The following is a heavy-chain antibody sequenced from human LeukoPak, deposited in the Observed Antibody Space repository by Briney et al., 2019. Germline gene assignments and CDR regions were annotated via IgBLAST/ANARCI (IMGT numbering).Heavy chain of an antibody. V-gene: IGHV3-30-3*01. CDR2: ISYDGGNK. CDR3: AREVECSAEYFQH. J-gene: IGHJ1*01. CDR1: GFTFSSYA. Sequence: GGSLRLSCAASGFTFSSYAMHWVRQAPGKGLEWVAVISYDGGNKYYADSVKGRFTISRDNSKNTLYLQMNSLRAEDTAVYYCAREVECSAEYFQHWGQGTLVTVSS. D-gene: IGHD2-8*01.